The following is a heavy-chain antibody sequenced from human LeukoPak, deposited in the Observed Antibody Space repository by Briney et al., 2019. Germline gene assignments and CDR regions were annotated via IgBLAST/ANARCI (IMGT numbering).Heavy chain of an antibody. CDR3: XXAXXAXXYXXYXXY. Sequence: XAXXGFTFSSYGMSWVRQAPGKGLEWVSAISGSGGSTYYADSVKGRFTISRDNSKNTLYLQMNSLRAEDTAVYYCXXAXXAXXYXXYXXYWGQGTLVTVSS. CDR2: ISGSGGST. J-gene: IGHJ4*02. CDR1: GFTFSSYG. V-gene: IGHV3-23*01.